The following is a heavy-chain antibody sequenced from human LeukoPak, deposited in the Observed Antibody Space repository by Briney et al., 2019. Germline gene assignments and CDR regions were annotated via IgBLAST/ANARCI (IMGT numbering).Heavy chain of an antibody. V-gene: IGHV4-4*09. CDR2: IYSSGST. Sequence: SETLSLTCSVSGGSISGFYWSWIRQPPGQTLEWIGYIYSSGSTNYNPSLQSRVTMSVDTSVNQFSLRLSSVTAADTAVYYCARFTYTPRPSDVWGKGTTVTVSS. CDR1: GGSISGFY. CDR3: ARFTYTPRPSDV. J-gene: IGHJ6*04. D-gene: IGHD3-16*01.